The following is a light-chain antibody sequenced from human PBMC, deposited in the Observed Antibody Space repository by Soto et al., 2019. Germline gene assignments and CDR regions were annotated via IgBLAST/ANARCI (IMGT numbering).Light chain of an antibody. J-gene: IGKJ4*01. CDR3: QQYDNLPLT. CDR1: EDITNY. Sequence: DLQMTQSPSSLSASVGDRVTITCQASEDITNYLNWYHQKPGKAPKLLIYDASNLETGVPSRFSGSGSGTDFSVTISSLQPEDIGTYYCQQYDNLPLTFGGGTKVEIK. CDR2: DAS. V-gene: IGKV1-33*01.